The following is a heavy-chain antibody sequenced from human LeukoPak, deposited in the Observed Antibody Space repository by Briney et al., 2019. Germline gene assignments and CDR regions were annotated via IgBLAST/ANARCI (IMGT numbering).Heavy chain of an antibody. CDR3: ARASYYYDSSGYPGYYFDY. CDR2: INPNSGGT. CDR1: GYTFTDYY. Sequence: ASVKVSFKASGYTFTDYYMHWVRQAPGQGLEWVGWINPNSGGTNYAQKFQGRVTMTRDTSISTAYMELSRLRSDDTAVYYCARASYYYDSSGYPGYYFDYWGQGTLVTVSS. D-gene: IGHD3-22*01. J-gene: IGHJ4*02. V-gene: IGHV1-2*02.